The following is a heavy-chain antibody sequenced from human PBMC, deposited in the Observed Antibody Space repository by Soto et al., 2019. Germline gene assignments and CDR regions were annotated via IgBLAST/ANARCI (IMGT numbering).Heavy chain of an antibody. Sequence: QVQLVESGGGVVQPGRSLRLSCAASGFTFSSYGMHWVRQAPGKGLEWVAVIWYDGSNKYYADSVKGRFTISRDNSKNTLYLQMNSLRAEDTAVYYCARDQDSGYGLTFGYWGQGTLVTVSS. CDR2: IWYDGSNK. CDR1: GFTFSSYG. CDR3: ARDQDSGYGLTFGY. J-gene: IGHJ4*02. D-gene: IGHD5-12*01. V-gene: IGHV3-33*01.